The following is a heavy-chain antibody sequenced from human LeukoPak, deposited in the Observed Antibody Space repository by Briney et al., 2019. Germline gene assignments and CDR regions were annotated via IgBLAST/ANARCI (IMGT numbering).Heavy chain of an antibody. CDR2: ISSTSNYI. J-gene: IGHJ3*02. Sequence: GGSLRLSCAASGFTFSTYAISWVRQAPGKGLEWVSCISSTSNYIFYADSVRGRFTVSRDNSKNTLYLQMNSLRAEDTAVYFCVKGRRATTRYDALDIWGQGTMVTVSS. D-gene: IGHD5-24*01. V-gene: IGHV3-21*04. CDR1: GFTFSTYA. CDR3: VKGRRATTRYDALDI.